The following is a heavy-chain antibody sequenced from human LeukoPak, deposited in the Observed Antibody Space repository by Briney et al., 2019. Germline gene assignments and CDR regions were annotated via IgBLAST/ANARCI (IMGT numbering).Heavy chain of an antibody. CDR1: GFIVSNTY. J-gene: IGHJ4*02. Sequence: PGGSLRLSCAASGFIVSNTYMTWVRQAPGKGLEWVSLIYGGGGTYYADSVKGRFTISRDNSRNTLYLQMNSLRAEDTAVYYCAKIGYDFWSGYHYYFDYWGQGTLVTVSS. CDR2: IYGGGGT. D-gene: IGHD3-3*01. V-gene: IGHV3-53*01. CDR3: AKIGYDFWSGYHYYFDY.